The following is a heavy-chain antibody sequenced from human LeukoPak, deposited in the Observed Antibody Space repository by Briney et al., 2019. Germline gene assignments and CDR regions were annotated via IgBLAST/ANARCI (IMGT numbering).Heavy chain of an antibody. J-gene: IGHJ6*03. Sequence: SETLSLTCEVSGDSLSSGGYSWSWIRQPPGKGLEWIGYIRYSGSTYYNPSLKSRLTISVDTSKNQFSLKLSSVTAADTAVYYCARLTKNDSGSFRFGKKKRGYMDVWGKGTTVTISS. CDR3: ARLTKNDSGSFRFGKKKRGYMDV. D-gene: IGHD3-10*01. V-gene: IGHV4-30-4*07. CDR2: IRYSGST. CDR1: GDSLSSGGYS.